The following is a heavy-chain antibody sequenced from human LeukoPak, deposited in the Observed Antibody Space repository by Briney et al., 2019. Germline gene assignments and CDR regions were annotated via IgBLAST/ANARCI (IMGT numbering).Heavy chain of an antibody. J-gene: IGHJ6*03. CDR2: IRSKANSYAT. CDR3: ARVASGIFGVAYYMDV. V-gene: IGHV3-73*01. Sequence: GGSLRLSCAASGFTFSGSAMHWVRQASGKGLEWVGRIRSKANSYATEYGASVKGGFTISRDDSKNTAYLQMNSLKTEDTAVYYCARVASGIFGVAYYMDVWGKGTTVTVSS. CDR1: GFTFSGSA. D-gene: IGHD3-3*01.